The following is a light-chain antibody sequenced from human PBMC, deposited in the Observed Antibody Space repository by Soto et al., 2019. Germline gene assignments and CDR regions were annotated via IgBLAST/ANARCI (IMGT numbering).Light chain of an antibody. V-gene: IGKV3-20*01. CDR2: GSS. Sequence: EIVLTQSPGTLSLSPGERATLSCRASQSVSSSYLSWYQQKPGQAPRLLIYGSSSRATGIPDRFSGSGSRTDFTLTSSRLEPEDFAVYYCQQDGRSPRTFGQGTKVEIK. CDR3: QQDGRSPRT. J-gene: IGKJ1*01. CDR1: QSVSSSY.